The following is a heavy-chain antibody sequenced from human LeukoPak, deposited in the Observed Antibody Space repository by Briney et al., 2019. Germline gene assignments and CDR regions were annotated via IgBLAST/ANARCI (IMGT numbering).Heavy chain of an antibody. CDR1: GGTFSSYA. Sequence: GASVKVSCKASGGTFSSYAISWVRQAPGQGLEWMGGIIPIFGTANSAQKFQGRVTITADESTSTAYMELSSLRSEDTAVYYCARDVRDIVVVPAATNYYYYYGMDVWGQGTTVTVSS. J-gene: IGHJ6*02. CDR2: IIPIFGTA. D-gene: IGHD2-2*01. CDR3: ARDVRDIVVVPAATNYYYYYGMDV. V-gene: IGHV1-69*13.